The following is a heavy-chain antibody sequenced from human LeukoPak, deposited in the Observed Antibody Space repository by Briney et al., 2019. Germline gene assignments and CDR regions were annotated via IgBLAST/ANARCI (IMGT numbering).Heavy chain of an antibody. CDR1: GGSISSYY. CDR2: IYYSGST. CDR3: ARVPVAGDYYYYGMDV. Sequence: SETLSLTCTVSGGSISSYYWSWIRQPPGKGLEWIGYIYYSGSTNYNPSLKSRVTILVDTSKNQFSLKLSSVTAADTAVYYCARVPVAGDYYYYGMDVWGQGTTVTVSS. D-gene: IGHD6-19*01. J-gene: IGHJ6*02. V-gene: IGHV4-59*01.